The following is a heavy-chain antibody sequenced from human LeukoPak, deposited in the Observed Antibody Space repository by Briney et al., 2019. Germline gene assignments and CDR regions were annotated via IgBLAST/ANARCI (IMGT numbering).Heavy chain of an antibody. CDR3: ARLVLAGYFDY. CDR1: GGSISSSSYY. D-gene: IGHD2-15*01. Sequence: SETLSLTCTVSGGSISSSSYYWGWIRQPPGKGLEWIGSIYYSGSTYYNPSLKSRVTISVDTSKNQFSLKLSSVTAADTAVYYCARLVLAGYFDYWGQGTLVTASS. CDR2: IYYSGST. V-gene: IGHV4-39*01. J-gene: IGHJ4*02.